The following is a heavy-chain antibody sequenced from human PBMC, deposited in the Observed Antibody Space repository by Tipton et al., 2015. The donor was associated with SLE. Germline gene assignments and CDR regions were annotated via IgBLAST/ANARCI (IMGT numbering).Heavy chain of an antibody. Sequence: TLSLTCSVSGGSISSGAYYWSWIRQPPGKGLEWIGYIYYSGSTYYNPSLKSRLTMSLDTSKNQFSLKLTSVTAADTAVYYCARTPVGESGFDFWGQG. CDR1: GGSISSGAYY. CDR2: IYYSGST. V-gene: IGHV4-31*03. D-gene: IGHD3-16*01. J-gene: IGHJ3*01. CDR3: ARTPVGESGFDF.